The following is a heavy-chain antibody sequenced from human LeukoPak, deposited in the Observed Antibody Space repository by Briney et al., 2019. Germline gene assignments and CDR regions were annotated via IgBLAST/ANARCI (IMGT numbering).Heavy chain of an antibody. CDR2: ISSSGGST. CDR3: AKQISSGYYYDLDY. D-gene: IGHD3-22*01. J-gene: IGHJ4*02. Sequence: GGSLRLSCAASGFTFSSYAMSWVRQAPGKGLEWVSAISSSGGSTFNADSVKGRFTISRDNSKNTLYLQMNSLRAEDTAVYYCAKQISSGYYYDLDYWGQGTLVTVSS. CDR1: GFTFSSYA. V-gene: IGHV3-23*01.